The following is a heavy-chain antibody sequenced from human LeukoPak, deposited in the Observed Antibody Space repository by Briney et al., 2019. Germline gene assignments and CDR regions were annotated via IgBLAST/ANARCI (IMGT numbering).Heavy chain of an antibody. J-gene: IGHJ6*02. V-gene: IGHV3-7*01. D-gene: IGHD4-17*01. Sequence: GGSLRLSCAASGFTFSSYWMSWVRQAPGKGLEWVANIKQDGSEKYYVDSVKGRFTISRDNAKNSLYLQMNSLRAEDTAVYYCARHDYGDYPDYYYAMDVWGQGTTVTVSS. CDR3: ARHDYGDYPDYYYAMDV. CDR2: IKQDGSEK. CDR1: GFTFSSYW.